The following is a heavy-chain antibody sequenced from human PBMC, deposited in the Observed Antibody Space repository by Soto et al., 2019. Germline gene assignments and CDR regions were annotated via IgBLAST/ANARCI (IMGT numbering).Heavy chain of an antibody. CDR3: ARGRGYSYGPYYFDY. V-gene: IGHV4-31*03. D-gene: IGHD5-18*01. Sequence: QVPLQESGPGLVKPSQTLSLTCTVSGGSISSEGYYWSWFRQLPGKGLEWIGDIYYSGTTYHNPSLRSRLTISGDASKNQFSLKLSSETAADTALYYCARGRGYSYGPYYFDYWGQGTLVTVSS. J-gene: IGHJ4*02. CDR1: GGSISSEGYY. CDR2: IYYSGTT.